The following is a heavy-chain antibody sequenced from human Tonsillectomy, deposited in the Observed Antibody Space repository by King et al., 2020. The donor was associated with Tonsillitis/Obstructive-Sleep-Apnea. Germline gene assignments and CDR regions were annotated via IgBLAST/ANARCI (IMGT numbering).Heavy chain of an antibody. CDR1: GFTFSSYA. CDR3: AKVAYSNRWYLPNFDY. Sequence: VQLVESGGGLVQPGGSLRLSCAASGFTFSSYAMSWVRQAPGKGLEWVSGMSGSGDSTYYADSVKGRFTISRDNSKNTLYLQMNSLRAEDTAVYYCAKVAYSNRWYLPNFDYWGQGTLVTVSS. J-gene: IGHJ4*02. V-gene: IGHV3-23*04. D-gene: IGHD6-13*01. CDR2: MSGSGDST.